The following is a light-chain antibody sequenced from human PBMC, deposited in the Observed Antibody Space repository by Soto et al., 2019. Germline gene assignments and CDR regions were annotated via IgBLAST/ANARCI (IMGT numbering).Light chain of an antibody. CDR1: QDISKY. CDR3: QQYDNPNLTVT. Sequence: DIQMTQSPSSLSASVGDRVTITCQASQDISKYLNWYQQKPGKAPKLLIYDASNLETGVPSRFSGSGSGTDFTFTISSLQPEDIATYYCQQYDNPNLTVTFGGGTKVEIK. V-gene: IGKV1-33*01. CDR2: DAS. J-gene: IGKJ4*01.